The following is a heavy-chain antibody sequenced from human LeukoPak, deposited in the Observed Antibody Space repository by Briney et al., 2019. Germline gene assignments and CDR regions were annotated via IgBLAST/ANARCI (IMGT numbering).Heavy chain of an antibody. CDR1: GFTFSSYA. V-gene: IGHV3-23*01. CDR2: ISGSGGST. D-gene: IGHD6-13*01. Sequence: GGSLRLSCAASGFTFSSYAMRWVRQAPGKGLEWDSAISGSGGSTYYADSVKGRFTISRDNSKNTLYLQMNSLRAEDTAVYYCAKDADSSSWYPGYWGQGTLVTVSS. CDR3: AKDADSSSWYPGY. J-gene: IGHJ4*02.